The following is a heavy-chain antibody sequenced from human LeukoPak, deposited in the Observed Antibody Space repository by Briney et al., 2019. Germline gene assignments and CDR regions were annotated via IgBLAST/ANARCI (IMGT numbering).Heavy chain of an antibody. Sequence: PSETLSLTCAVYGGSFSGYYWSWIRQPPGKGLEWIGEINHSGSTNYNPSLKSRVTISVDTSKNQFSLKLSSVTAADTAVYYCVRGQATVTTSAARHDYWGQGTLVTVSS. CDR3: VRGQATVTTSAARHDY. CDR2: INHSGST. V-gene: IGHV4-34*01. J-gene: IGHJ4*02. CDR1: GGSFSGYY. D-gene: IGHD4-17*01.